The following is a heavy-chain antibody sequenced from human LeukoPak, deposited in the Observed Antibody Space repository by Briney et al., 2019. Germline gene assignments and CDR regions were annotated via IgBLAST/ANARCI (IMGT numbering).Heavy chain of an antibody. CDR2: ISSSGSTI. V-gene: IGHV3-11*01. CDR1: GFTFSDYY. Sequence: GGSLRLSCAASGFTFSDYYKSWIRQAPGKGLEWVSYISSSGSTICYADSVKGRFTISRDNAKNSLYLQMNSLRAEDTAVYYCARVLSGATMILDYWGQGTLVTVSS. J-gene: IGHJ4*02. CDR3: ARVLSGATMILDY. D-gene: IGHD1-26*01.